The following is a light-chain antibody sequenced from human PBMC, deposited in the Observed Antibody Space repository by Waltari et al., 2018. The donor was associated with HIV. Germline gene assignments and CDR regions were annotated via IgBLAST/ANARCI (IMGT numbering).Light chain of an antibody. CDR1: KLGDTY. CDR3: QAWDGSSAVV. J-gene: IGLJ2*01. V-gene: IGLV3-1*01. CDR2: QNS. Sequence: SYELTQPPSVSVSPGQTASITCSGDKLGDTYASWYQQKPGQSPVLVIHQNSKRPSGIPERFSGSNSGGTATLTISGTQAVDEADYYCQAWDGSSAVVFGGGTKLTVL.